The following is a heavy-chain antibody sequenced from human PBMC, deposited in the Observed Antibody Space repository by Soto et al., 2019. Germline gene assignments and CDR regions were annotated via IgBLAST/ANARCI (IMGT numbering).Heavy chain of an antibody. D-gene: IGHD3-10*01. CDR2: INPLGFST. J-gene: IGHJ5*02. CDR3: ARAAGRFGDLYWFDP. Sequence: QVQLVQSGTEVKRPGDSVKVSCKASGYTFTSYNMHWVRQAPGQGLEWVGMINPLGFSTTYAQKFRSRVSMTSDTSTRIVYMELTNLGSEDTAVYYCARAAGRFGDLYWFDPWGQGTLVTVSS. V-gene: IGHV1-46*01. CDR1: GYTFTSYN.